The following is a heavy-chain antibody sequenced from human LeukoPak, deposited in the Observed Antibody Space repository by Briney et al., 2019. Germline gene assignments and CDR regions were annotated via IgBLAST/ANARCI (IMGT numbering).Heavy chain of an antibody. J-gene: IGHJ4*02. CDR1: GFTFNSYA. D-gene: IGHD2-21*02. CDR2: ISGGDGST. V-gene: IGHV3-23*01. Sequence: PGGSLRLSCAASGFTFNSYAMSWVRQAPGKGLEWVSTISGGDGSTYYADSVKGRFTISRDNSKNTLYLQMYSLRAGDTAVYYCAKGCGGACYSSFGYWGQGTLVTVSS. CDR3: AKGCGGACYSSFGY.